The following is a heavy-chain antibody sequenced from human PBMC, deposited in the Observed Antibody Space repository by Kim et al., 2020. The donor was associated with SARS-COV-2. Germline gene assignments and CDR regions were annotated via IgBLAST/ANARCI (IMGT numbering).Heavy chain of an antibody. CDR3: AKGSDIVVVPAAMSYFDS. Sequence: KGRFTISRDNFKNTLYLQMSSLRADDTAVYYCAKGSDIVVVPAAMSYFDSWGQGTLVTVSS. V-gene: IGHV3-23*01. J-gene: IGHJ4*02. D-gene: IGHD2-2*01.